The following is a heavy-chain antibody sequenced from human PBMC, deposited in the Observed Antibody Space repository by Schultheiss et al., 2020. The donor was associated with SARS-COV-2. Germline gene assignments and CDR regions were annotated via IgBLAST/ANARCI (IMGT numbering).Heavy chain of an antibody. D-gene: IGHD3-10*01. CDR1: GGSISSGGYY. J-gene: IGHJ3*02. Sequence: SQTLSLTCTVSGGSISSGGYYWSWIRQHPGKGLEWIGEINHSGSTYYNPSLKSRVTISVDTSKNQFSLKLSSVTAADTAVYYCARPHPSAPGAFDIWGQGTMVTVSS. V-gene: IGHV4-31*03. CDR2: INHSGST. CDR3: ARPHPSAPGAFDI.